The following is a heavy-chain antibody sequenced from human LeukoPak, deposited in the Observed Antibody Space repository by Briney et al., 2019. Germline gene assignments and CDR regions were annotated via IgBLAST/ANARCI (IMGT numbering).Heavy chain of an antibody. CDR2: IKDDGSDK. CDR3: ARDLMGWDLHYFDY. J-gene: IGHJ4*02. V-gene: IGHV3-7*01. Sequence: PGGSLRLSCEATGFMFSDYWMAWVRQAPGKGLGWLANIKDDGSDKNYVESMKGRFTISRDNAKNSVYLQMNSLRAEDTAVYYCARDLMGWDLHYFDYWGQGTLVTVSS. CDR1: GFMFSDYW. D-gene: IGHD1-26*01.